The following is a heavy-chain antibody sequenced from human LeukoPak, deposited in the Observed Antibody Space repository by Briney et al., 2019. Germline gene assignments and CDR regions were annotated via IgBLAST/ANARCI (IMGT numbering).Heavy chain of an antibody. CDR3: AKHFCTGLDCSLFDS. CDR2: IRSAVETT. D-gene: IGHD3/OR15-3a*01. J-gene: IGHJ4*02. Sequence: PGGSLRLPCAASGFTMSHYGVSWVRQAPGKGLEWISGIRSAVETTHYADSVKGWFIISRDNSKNALSLQLNSLRPEDTALYYCAKHFCTGLDCSLFDSWGQGTLVTVSS. CDR1: GFTMSHYG. V-gene: IGHV3-23*01.